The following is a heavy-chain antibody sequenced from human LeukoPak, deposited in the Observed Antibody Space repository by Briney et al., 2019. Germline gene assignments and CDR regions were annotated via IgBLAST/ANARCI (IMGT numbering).Heavy chain of an antibody. D-gene: IGHD6-19*01. CDR1: GGSISNYF. Sequence: SETLSLTCTVSGGSISNYFWSWIRQPPGKGLEWIGFITYSGSTDHNPSLKSRVTISVDASKNQFSLKLTSVTAADTAVHYCVRPTTSGWYQVVYWGQGTLVTVSS. J-gene: IGHJ4*02. CDR2: ITYSGST. V-gene: IGHV4-59*01. CDR3: VRPTTSGWYQVVY.